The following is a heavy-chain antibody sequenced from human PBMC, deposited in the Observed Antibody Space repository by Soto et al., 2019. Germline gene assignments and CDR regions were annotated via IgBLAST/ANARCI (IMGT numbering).Heavy chain of an antibody. J-gene: IGHJ6*03. CDR3: ARVYCSGGSCYLGFGWYYYYMDV. V-gene: IGHV1-18*01. CDR1: GYTFTSYG. D-gene: IGHD2-15*01. Sequence: ASVKDSCKASGYTFTSYGISWVRQAPGQGLEWMGWISAYNGNTNYAQKLQGRVTMTTDTSTNTAYMELRSLRSDDTAVYYCARVYCSGGSCYLGFGWYYYYMDVWGKGTTVTVSS. CDR2: ISAYNGNT.